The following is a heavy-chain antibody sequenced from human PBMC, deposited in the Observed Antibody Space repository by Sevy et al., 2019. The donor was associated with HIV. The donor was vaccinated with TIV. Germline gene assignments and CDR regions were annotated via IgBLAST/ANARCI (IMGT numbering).Heavy chain of an antibody. Sequence: GGSLRLSCVASGFTFSDYGMHWVRQAPGKGLEWVSFISWDGSDTTYIDSVKGRLSISRDNSKNSLYLQMNSLKPEDTAIYYCAKDLEGHFYFDHWGQGTLVTVSS. CDR2: ISWDGSDT. J-gene: IGHJ4*02. V-gene: IGHV3-43D*03. CDR1: GFTFSDYG. CDR3: AKDLEGHFYFDH.